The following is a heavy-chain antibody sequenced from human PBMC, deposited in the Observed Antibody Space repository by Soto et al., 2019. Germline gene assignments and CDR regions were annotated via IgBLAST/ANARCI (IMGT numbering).Heavy chain of an antibody. Sequence: PGGSLRLSCAASGFTFSNYAMVWVRQAPGKGLEWVSAIARAGDLIRYADSVKGRFTISRDNAKNTLYVQMNSLRAEDTAVYYCVRGNSGYGNFDYWGQGTLVTVSS. V-gene: IGHV3-21*01. CDR2: IARAGDLI. D-gene: IGHD5-12*01. CDR3: VRGNSGYGNFDY. J-gene: IGHJ4*02. CDR1: GFTFSNYA.